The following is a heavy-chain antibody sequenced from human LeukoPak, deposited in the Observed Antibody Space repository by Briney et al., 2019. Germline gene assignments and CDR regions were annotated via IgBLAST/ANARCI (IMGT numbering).Heavy chain of an antibody. CDR2: ITGSGDYT. V-gene: IGHV3-23*01. CDR3: AKDRRGVFDF. J-gene: IGHJ4*02. CDR1: GLTFSIYA. Sequence: QTGGSLRLSCAASGLTFSIYAMTWVRQAPGKGLEWVSAITGSGDYTYYTDSVEGRVTISRDNSKNTVYLQMNSLRVEDTAVYYCAKDRRGVFDFWGQGTLVTVSS. D-gene: IGHD3-10*01.